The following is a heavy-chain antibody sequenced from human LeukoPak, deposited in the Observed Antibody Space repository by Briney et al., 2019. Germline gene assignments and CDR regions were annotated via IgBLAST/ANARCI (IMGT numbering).Heavy chain of an antibody. CDR1: GFVFRSYG. CDR3: AHLVWEYVGGLDV. V-gene: IGHV3-23*05. CDR2: IYTNGRDT. Sequence: GGSLRLSCAASGFVFRSYGMNWVRQAPGKGLEWVSGIYTNGRDTLYADSVKGRFTISRDNSKNTLYLQMHSLRVEDTAVYYCAHLVWEYVGGLDVWGQGTTVTVSS. D-gene: IGHD3/OR15-3a*01. J-gene: IGHJ6*02.